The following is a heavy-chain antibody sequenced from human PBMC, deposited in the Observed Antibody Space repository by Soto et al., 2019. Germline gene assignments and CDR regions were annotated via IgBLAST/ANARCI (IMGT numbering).Heavy chain of an antibody. D-gene: IGHD1-1*01. CDR2: IWFDGSNK. CDR3: ARDGIGGTTCRGYLDY. J-gene: IGHJ4*02. V-gene: IGHV3-33*01. Sequence: QVHLVESGGGVAQPGRSLRLSCAASGSIFTGYGMHWVRQAPGKGLEWVAVIWFDGSNKYYADSVKGRFTISRDNSKNMLYLQMNRLRVEDTAVYYCARDGIGGTTCRGYLDYWGQGTLVTVFS. CDR1: GSIFTGYG.